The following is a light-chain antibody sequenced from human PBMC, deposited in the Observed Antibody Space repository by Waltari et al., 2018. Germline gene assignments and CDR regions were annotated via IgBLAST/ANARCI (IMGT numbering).Light chain of an antibody. CDR1: SSDLGGYSF. V-gene: IGLV2-14*01. J-gene: IGLJ1*01. Sequence: QSALTQPASASGSPGPSITISCTRSSSDLGGYSFVSWYQQHPGNAPKLMIYDVSHRPSGVSNRFSGSKSGNTASLTISGLQPEDEADYYCSSYTSIIPPFLFGTGTKVTVL. CDR3: SSYTSIIPPFL. CDR2: DVS.